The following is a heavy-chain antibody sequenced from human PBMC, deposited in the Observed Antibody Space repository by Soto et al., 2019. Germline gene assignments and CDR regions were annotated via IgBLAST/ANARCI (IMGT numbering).Heavy chain of an antibody. CDR3: AKSVIVATNERLAGYYYYGMDV. V-gene: IGHV3-23*01. CDR1: GFTFSSYA. Sequence: GGSLRLSCAASGFTFSSYAMSWVRQAPGKGLEWVSAISGSGGSTYYADSVKGRFTISRDNSKNTLYLQMNSLRAEDTAVYYCAKSVIVATNERLAGYYYYGMDVWGQGTTVTVSS. D-gene: IGHD5-12*01. CDR2: ISGSGGST. J-gene: IGHJ6*02.